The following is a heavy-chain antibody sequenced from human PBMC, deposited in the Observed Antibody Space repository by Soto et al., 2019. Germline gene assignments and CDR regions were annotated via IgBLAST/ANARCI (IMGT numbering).Heavy chain of an antibody. D-gene: IGHD3-10*01. Sequence: EVQLVESGGGLVQPGGSLRLSCAASGFTFRTSWMYWVRQPPGKGLVWVSRINDDGSTTTCADSVKGRFTISRDNAKNTLFMKMDSVRAEDMGVYYCARGNYGPDYWGQGTLVTVSS. V-gene: IGHV3-74*03. CDR2: INDDGSTT. J-gene: IGHJ4*02. CDR3: ARGNYGPDY. CDR1: GFTFRTSW.